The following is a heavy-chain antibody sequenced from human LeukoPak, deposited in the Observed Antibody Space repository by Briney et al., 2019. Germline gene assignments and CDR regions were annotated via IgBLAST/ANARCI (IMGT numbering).Heavy chain of an antibody. CDR1: GYTFTIYA. V-gene: IGHV1-3*01. CDR2: INAGNGNT. D-gene: IGHD5-12*01. J-gene: IGHJ4*02. Sequence: ASVTVSCTASGYTFTIYAMHWVRQAPGQRLEWMGWINAGNGNTKYSQKFQGRVTITRDTSASTAYMELSSLRSEDTAVYSCARGVATNRYYFDYWGQGTLVTVSS. CDR3: ARGVATNRYYFDY.